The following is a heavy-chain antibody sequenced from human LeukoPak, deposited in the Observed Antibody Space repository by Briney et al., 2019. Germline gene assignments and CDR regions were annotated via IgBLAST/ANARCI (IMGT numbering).Heavy chain of an antibody. D-gene: IGHD2-21*01. V-gene: IGHV3-21*01. CDR3: ARGAYRDAFDI. CDR2: ISSSSSYI. Sequence: SGGSLRLSCAASGFTFSSYSMNWVRQAPGKGLEWVSSISSSSSYIYYADSVKGRFTISRDNAKNSLYLQMNSLRAENTAVYYCARGAYRDAFDIWGQGTMVTVSS. CDR1: GFTFSSYS. J-gene: IGHJ3*02.